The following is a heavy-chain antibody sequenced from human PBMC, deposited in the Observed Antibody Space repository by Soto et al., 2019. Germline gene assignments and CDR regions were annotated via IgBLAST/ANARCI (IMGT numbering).Heavy chain of an antibody. V-gene: IGHV1-2*04. D-gene: IGHD6-13*01. J-gene: IGHJ6*02. CDR2: INPNSGGT. CDR3: ARVKAAAGTNYYYYGMDV. Sequence: ASVKVSCKASGYTFTGYYMHWLRQAPGQGLEWMGWINPNSGGTNYAQKFQGWVTMTRDTSISTAYMELSRLRSDDTAVYYCARVKAAAGTNYYYYGMDVWGQGTTVTVSS. CDR1: GYTFTGYY.